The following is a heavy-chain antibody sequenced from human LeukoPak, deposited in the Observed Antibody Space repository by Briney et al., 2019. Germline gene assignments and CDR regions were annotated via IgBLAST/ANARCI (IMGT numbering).Heavy chain of an antibody. Sequence: PGGSLRLSCAASGFTFSSYEMNWVRQAPGQGLEWVAHISSTGNTVHYAGSVKGRFTISRDNAKNSLYLQMNRLRAEDTAVYYCTKETPQMDVWGKGTTVTVSS. CDR3: TKETPQMDV. J-gene: IGHJ6*04. CDR2: ISSTGNTV. V-gene: IGHV3-48*03. CDR1: GFTFSSYE. D-gene: IGHD2-15*01.